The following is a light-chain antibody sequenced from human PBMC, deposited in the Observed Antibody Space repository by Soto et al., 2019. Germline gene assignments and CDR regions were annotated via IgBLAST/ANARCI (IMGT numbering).Light chain of an antibody. J-gene: IGKJ5*01. CDR1: QDIMSY. CDR2: DAS. V-gene: IGKV3-11*01. Sequence: EIVLTQSPATLSLSPGERATISYRASQDIMSYLAWYQQKPGQAPRLLIYDASNRATDIPARFSGSGSGTDFTLTISSLEPEDFAVYYCQQRSNWPTFGQGTRLEIK. CDR3: QQRSNWPT.